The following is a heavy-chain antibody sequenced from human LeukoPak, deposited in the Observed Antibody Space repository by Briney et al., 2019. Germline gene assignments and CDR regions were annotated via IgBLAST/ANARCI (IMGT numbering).Heavy chain of an antibody. CDR1: GGSISSHY. V-gene: IGHV4-59*11. D-gene: IGHD6-13*01. CDR2: TYYSGST. Sequence: SETLSLTCTVSGGSISSHYWSWLRRPPGKGLEWIGYTYYSGSTNYNPSLKSRVTISVDTSKNQFSLKLSSVTAADTAVYYCAVRSSSWSPVSYYYYMDVWGKGTTVTVSS. J-gene: IGHJ6*03. CDR3: AVRSSSWSPVSYYYYMDV.